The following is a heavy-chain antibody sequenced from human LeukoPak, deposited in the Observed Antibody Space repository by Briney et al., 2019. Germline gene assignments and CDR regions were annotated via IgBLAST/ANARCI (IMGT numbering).Heavy chain of an antibody. V-gene: IGHV3-74*01. CDR1: GFTFTSYW. CDR3: VRGAPFDY. Sequence: GGSLRLTCAASGFTFTSYWMHWVRQAPGKGLVWVSRINSDGTSTSYADSVKGRFTISRDNAKNMLYLQMNSLRVDDTAVYYCVRGAPFDYWGQGTLVTVSS. CDR2: INSDGTST. J-gene: IGHJ4*02. D-gene: IGHD4/OR15-4a*01.